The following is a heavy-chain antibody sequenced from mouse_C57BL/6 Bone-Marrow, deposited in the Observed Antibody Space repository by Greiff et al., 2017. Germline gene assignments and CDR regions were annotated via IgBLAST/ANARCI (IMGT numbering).Heavy chain of an antibody. CDR1: GYTFTSYW. CDR3: ARSTMVTTWYFDY. D-gene: IGHD2-2*01. CDR2: IHPNSGST. Sequence: QVQLQQPGAELVKPGASVTLSCKASGYTFTSYWMHWVKQRPGQGLEWIGMIHPNSGSTNYNEKFKSKATLTVDKSSSTAYMQLSSLTSEDSAVYYCARSTMVTTWYFDYWGQGTTLTVSS. J-gene: IGHJ2*01. V-gene: IGHV1-64*01.